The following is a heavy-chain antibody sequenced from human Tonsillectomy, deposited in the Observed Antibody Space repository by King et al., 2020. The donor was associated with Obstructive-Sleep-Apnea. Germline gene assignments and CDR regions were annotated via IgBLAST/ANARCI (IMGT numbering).Heavy chain of an antibody. J-gene: IGHJ4*02. D-gene: IGHD2-21*01. Sequence: VQLQESGPGLVKPSETLSLTCTVSGGSISTSYYWSWIRQPPGKGLEWIGSIYYSGSTYYNPSLKSRVTISVDTSKNQFSLNLSSVTAADTAVYYCARGPSLGEEDDYWGQGTLVTVSS. V-gene: IGHV4-39*07. CDR1: GGSISTSYY. CDR3: ARGPSLGEEDDY. CDR2: IYYSGST.